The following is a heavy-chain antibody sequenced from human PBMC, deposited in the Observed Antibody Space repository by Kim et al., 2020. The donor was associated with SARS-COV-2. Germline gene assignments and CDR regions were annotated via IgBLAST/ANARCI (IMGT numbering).Heavy chain of an antibody. CDR1: GYTFTGYY. Sequence: ASVKVSCKASGYTFTGYYMHWVRQAPGQGLEWMGWINPNSGGTNYAQKFQGRVTMTRDTSISTAYMELSRLRSDDTAVYYCARDPAGTLRASIGPHLKYWFDPWGQGTLVTVSS. CDR3: ARDPAGTLRASIGPHLKYWFDP. CDR2: INPNSGGT. D-gene: IGHD2-21*01. J-gene: IGHJ5*02. V-gene: IGHV1-2*02.